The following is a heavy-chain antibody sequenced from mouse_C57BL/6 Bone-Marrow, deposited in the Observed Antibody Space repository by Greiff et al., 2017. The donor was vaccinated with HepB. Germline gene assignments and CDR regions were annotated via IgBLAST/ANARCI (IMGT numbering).Heavy chain of an antibody. Sequence: EVKLMESGGGLVQPGGSLSLSCAASGFTFTDYYMSWVRQPPGKALEWLGFIRNKANGYTTEYSASVKGRFTISRDTSQSILYLQMNALRAEDSATYYCARYRGFYYAMDYWGQGTSVTVSS. CDR2: IRNKANGYTT. V-gene: IGHV7-3*01. CDR1: GFTFTDYY. CDR3: ARYRGFYYAMDY. J-gene: IGHJ4*01.